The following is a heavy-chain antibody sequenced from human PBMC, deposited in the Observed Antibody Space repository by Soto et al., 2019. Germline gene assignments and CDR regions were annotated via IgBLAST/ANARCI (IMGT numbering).Heavy chain of an antibody. Sequence: GGSLRLSCAASGLNFRAAGMHWIRQAPGKGLEWVAFVSSDGNDKYYADSVKGRFTISRDDSMNSLYLQMNTLRGEDSAVYYCAKDKGLTYLDYWGQGTLVTVSS. V-gene: IGHV3-30*02. CDR1: GLNFRAAG. CDR3: AKDKGLTYLDY. CDR2: VSSDGNDK. J-gene: IGHJ4*02.